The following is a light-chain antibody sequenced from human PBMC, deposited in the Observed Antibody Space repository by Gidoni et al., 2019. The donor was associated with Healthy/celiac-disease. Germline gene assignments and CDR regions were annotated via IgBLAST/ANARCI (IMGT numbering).Light chain of an antibody. J-gene: IGKJ1*01. CDR1: QSSSSW. Sequence: DIQMTQTPPTLSAFVGDRVTITCRASQSSSSWLAWYQPKPGKAPKLLIAKASTLESGVPSRVSGSGAGTEFALTISSLQPDDFATYYCKQYSSYSWTFXQXTKVEIK. CDR2: KAS. V-gene: IGKV1-5*03. CDR3: KQYSSYSWT.